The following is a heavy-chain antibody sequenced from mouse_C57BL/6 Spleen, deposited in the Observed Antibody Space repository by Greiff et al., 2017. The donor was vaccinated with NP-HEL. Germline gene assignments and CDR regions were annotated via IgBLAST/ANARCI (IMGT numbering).Heavy chain of an antibody. D-gene: IGHD2-4*01. V-gene: IGHV1-85*01. CDR3: ARRYDYDGTWFAY. Sequence: VQLQQSGPELVKPGASVKLSCKASGYTFTSYDINWVKQRPGQGLEWIGWIYPRDGSTKYNEKFKGKATLTVDTSSSTAYMELHSLTSEDSAVYFWARRYDYDGTWFAYWGQGTLVTVSA. CDR2: IYPRDGST. CDR1: GYTFTSYD. J-gene: IGHJ3*01.